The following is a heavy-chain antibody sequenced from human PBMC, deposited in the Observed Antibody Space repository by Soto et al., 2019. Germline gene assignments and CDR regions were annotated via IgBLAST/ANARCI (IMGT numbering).Heavy chain of an antibody. CDR2: ISPYNGNT. CDR1: ASAFTSYG. J-gene: IGHJ5*02. Sequence: QGQLVQSGTEVKQLGASVKVSCKTSASAFTSYGINWVRQAPGQGLEWMGWISPYNGNTHYSQKFQDRVTMTTDPSTNTVFMELRSLTSDDTAMYYCARDRNTVLVVAGGWFAPWGQGTLVTVSS. CDR3: ARDRNTVLVVAGGWFAP. V-gene: IGHV1-18*01. D-gene: IGHD2-15*01.